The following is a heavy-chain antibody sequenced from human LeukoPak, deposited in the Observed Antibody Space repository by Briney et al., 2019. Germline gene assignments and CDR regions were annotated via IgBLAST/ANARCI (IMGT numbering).Heavy chain of an antibody. D-gene: IGHD3-10*01. V-gene: IGHV3-23*01. CDR2: ISGSGGST. CDR3: AKDLWFGELSSQYFDY. Sequence: GGSLRLSCAAPGFTFSSYGMSWVRQAPGKGLEWVSAISGSGGSTYYADSVKGRFTISRDNSKNTLYLQMNSLRAEDTAVYYCAKDLWFGELSSQYFDYWGQGTLVTVSS. J-gene: IGHJ4*02. CDR1: GFTFSSYG.